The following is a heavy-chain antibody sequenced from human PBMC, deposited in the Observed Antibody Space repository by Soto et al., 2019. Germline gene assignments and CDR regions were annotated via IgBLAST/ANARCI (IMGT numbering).Heavy chain of an antibody. V-gene: IGHV4-59*02. CDR1: GASVSHGY. CDR2: MYFGGSF. CDR3: ARSYYDSTGFAVDP. Sequence: QMQLQASGPGLVKPSETLSLTCNVSGASVSHGYWSWIRQPPGKGLEWIGFMYFGGSFNYNPSLTSRATKSVGTSKNPFSMTLTSVTASDTAVYYCARSYYDSTGFAVDPWGQGTLVTVSS. D-gene: IGHD3-22*01. J-gene: IGHJ5*02.